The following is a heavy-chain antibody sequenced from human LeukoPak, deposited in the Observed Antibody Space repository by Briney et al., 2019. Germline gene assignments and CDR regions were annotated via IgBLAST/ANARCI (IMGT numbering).Heavy chain of an antibody. V-gene: IGHV1-24*01. Sequence: ASVKVSCKVSGYTLTELSMHWVRQAPGKGLEWMGGFDPEDGETIYAQKFQGRVTMTEDTSTDTAYMELSSLRSEDTAVHYCGTRPLWFGELSRDYWGQGTLVTVSS. CDR2: FDPEDGET. J-gene: IGHJ4*02. D-gene: IGHD3-10*01. CDR3: GTRPLWFGELSRDY. CDR1: GYTLTELS.